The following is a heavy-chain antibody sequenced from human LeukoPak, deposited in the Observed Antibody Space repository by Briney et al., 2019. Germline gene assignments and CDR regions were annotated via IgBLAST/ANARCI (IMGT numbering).Heavy chain of an antibody. CDR2: ISAYNGNT. V-gene: IGHV1-18*01. J-gene: IGHJ6*02. Sequence: ASVKVSCKASGYTFTSYGISWVRQAPGQGLEWMGWISAYNGNTNYAQKLQGRVTMTTDTSTSTAYMELRSLRSDDTAVYYCARDGPITMIVVVISGDYYYGMVVWGQGTTVTVSS. CDR3: ARDGPITMIVVVISGDYYYGMVV. D-gene: IGHD3-22*01. CDR1: GYTFTSYG.